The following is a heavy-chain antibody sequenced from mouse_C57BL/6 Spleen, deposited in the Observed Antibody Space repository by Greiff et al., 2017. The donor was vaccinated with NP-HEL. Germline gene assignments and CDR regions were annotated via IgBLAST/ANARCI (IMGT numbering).Heavy chain of an antibody. V-gene: IGHV1-69*01. D-gene: IGHD2-5*01. CDR3: ARRGAYYSNTDY. Sequence: QVHVKQPGAELVMPGASVKLSCKASGYTFTSYWMHWVKQRPGQGLEWIGEIDPSDSYTNYNQKFKGKSTLTVDKSSSTAYMQLSSLTSEDSAVYYCARRGAYYSNTDYWGQGTTLTVSS. CDR2: IDPSDSYT. CDR1: GYTFTSYW. J-gene: IGHJ2*01.